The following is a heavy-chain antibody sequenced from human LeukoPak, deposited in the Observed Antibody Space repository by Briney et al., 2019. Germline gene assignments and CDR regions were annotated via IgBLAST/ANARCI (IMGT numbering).Heavy chain of an antibody. CDR2: ISAYNGNT. Sequence: ASVKVSSKASGYTFTSYGISWVRQAPGQGLEWMGWISAYNGNTNYAQKLQGRVTMTTDTSTSTAYMELRSLRSDDTAVYYCARLSSGDSKYYYYYYYMDVWGKGTTVTVSS. V-gene: IGHV1-18*01. CDR1: GYTFTSYG. J-gene: IGHJ6*03. D-gene: IGHD3-10*02. CDR3: ARLSSGDSKYYYYYYYMDV.